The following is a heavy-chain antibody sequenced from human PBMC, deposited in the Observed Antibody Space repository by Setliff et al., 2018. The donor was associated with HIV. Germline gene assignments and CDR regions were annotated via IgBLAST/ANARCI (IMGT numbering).Heavy chain of an antibody. V-gene: IGHV4-34*12. CDR3: ARRAGYSLDY. CDR1: GGSFSGYY. Sequence: ETLSLTCAVYGGSFSGYYWSWIRQPPGKGLEWIGEIIPGGSTNYNPSLKSRVTISVDTSKNQFSLKLSSVTAADTAVYYCARRAGYSLDYWGQGTLVTVSS. J-gene: IGHJ4*02. CDR2: IIPGGST. D-gene: IGHD3-22*01.